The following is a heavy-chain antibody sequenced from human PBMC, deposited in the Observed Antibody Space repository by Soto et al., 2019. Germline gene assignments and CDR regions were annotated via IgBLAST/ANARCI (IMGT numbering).Heavy chain of an antibody. J-gene: IGHJ4*02. V-gene: IGHV3-15*01. Sequence: LRLSFAASGFRFSDAWMTWVRQVPGRGLEWVGRIKSKLRDGETDYAAAVKGRFTISRDDSKSTLYLQMHSLTAEDTAVYYCCADGTNDGSFDYWGQGALVTVSS. CDR3: CADGTNDGSFDY. CDR1: GFRFSDAW. D-gene: IGHD1-1*01. CDR2: IKSKLRDGET.